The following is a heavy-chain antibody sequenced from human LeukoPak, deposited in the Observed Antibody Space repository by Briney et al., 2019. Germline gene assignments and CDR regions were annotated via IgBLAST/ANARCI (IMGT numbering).Heavy chain of an antibody. CDR3: ARQKLIGSGYPFDY. CDR2: INHSGST. V-gene: IGHV4-34*01. CDR1: GGSFSGYY. Sequence: SETLSLTCAVYGGSFSGYYWSWIRQPPGKGLEWIGEINHSGSTNYNPSLKSRVTISVDTSKNQFSLKLSSVTAADTAVYYCARQKLIGSGYPFDYWGQGTLVTVSS. D-gene: IGHD3-3*01. J-gene: IGHJ4*02.